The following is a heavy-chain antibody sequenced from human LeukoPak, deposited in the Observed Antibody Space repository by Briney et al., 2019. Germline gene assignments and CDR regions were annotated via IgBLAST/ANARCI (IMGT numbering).Heavy chain of an antibody. CDR2: MLYDGSNK. CDR3: AKGRSDLDHLFDY. V-gene: IGHV3-30*18. Sequence: QPGRSLRLSCAASGFSFTTYGMHWVRQAPGKGLEWVAVMLYDGSNKYYADSVKGRFTISRDNSKNMLYLEMNSLRPEDTAVYYCAKGRSDLDHLFDYWGQGTLVTVSS. J-gene: IGHJ4*02. D-gene: IGHD1-1*01. CDR1: GFSFTTYG.